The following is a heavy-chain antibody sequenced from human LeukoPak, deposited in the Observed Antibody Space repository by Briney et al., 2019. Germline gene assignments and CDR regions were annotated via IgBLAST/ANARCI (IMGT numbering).Heavy chain of an antibody. D-gene: IGHD6-13*01. J-gene: IGHJ4*02. V-gene: IGHV3-30*18. CDR2: ISYDGSNK. CDR3: AKAGIAAAELLFDY. Sequence: PGRSLRLSCAASGFTFSSYGMHWVRQAPGKRLEWVAVISYDGSNKYYADSVKGRFTISRDNSKNTLYLQMNSLRAEDTAVYYCAKAGIAAAELLFDYWGQGTLVTVSS. CDR1: GFTFSSYG.